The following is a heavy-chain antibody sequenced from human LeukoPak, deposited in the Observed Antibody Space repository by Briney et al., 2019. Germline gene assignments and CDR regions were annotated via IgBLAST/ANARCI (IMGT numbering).Heavy chain of an antibody. J-gene: IGHJ4*02. D-gene: IGHD1-26*01. CDR3: ASHITSGSYSFDY. Sequence: PSETLSLTCAVYGGSFSGYYWSWIRQPPGKGLEWIGEINQSGSTNYNPSLKSRVTISVDTSKNQFSLKLSSVTAADTAVYYCASHITSGSYSFDYWGQGTLVTVSS. CDR1: GGSFSGYY. CDR2: INQSGST. V-gene: IGHV4-34*01.